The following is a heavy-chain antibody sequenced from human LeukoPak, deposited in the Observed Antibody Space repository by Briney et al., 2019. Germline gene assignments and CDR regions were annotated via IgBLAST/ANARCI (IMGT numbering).Heavy chain of an antibody. Sequence: GGSLRLSCAASGFTFSSYWMHWVRQVPGKGLVWVSRISSDGSSTSYADSVKGRFTISRDNAKNTLYLQMNSLRAEDTAVYYCARDLNGWNDYWGQGTLVTVSS. CDR1: GFTFSSYW. V-gene: IGHV3-74*01. D-gene: IGHD6-19*01. J-gene: IGHJ4*02. CDR2: ISSDGSST. CDR3: ARDLNGWNDY.